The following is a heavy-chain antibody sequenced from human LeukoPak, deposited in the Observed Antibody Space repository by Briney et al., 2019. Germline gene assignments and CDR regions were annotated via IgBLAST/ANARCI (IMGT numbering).Heavy chain of an antibody. CDR3: ARSGTYNWHDGYGMDV. D-gene: IGHD1-1*01. CDR1: GYSFTSYC. V-gene: IGHV5-10-1*01. Sequence: VESLKISCKGSGYSFTSYCISWVRQMPGKGLEWMGRIDPSDSYTNYSPSFQGHVTISADKSISTAYLQRSSLKASDTAMYYCARSGTYNWHDGYGMDVWGKGTTVTVSS. J-gene: IGHJ6*04. CDR2: IDPSDSYT.